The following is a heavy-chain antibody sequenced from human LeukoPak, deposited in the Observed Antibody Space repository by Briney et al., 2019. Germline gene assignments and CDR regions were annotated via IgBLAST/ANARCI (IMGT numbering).Heavy chain of an antibody. V-gene: IGHV4-4*07. J-gene: IGHJ3*02. CDR2: IYTSGST. CDR1: GGSISSYY. Sequence: SETLSLTCNVSGGSISSYYWSWIRQPAGKGLEWIGCIYTSGSTNYNPSLKSRVTMSVDTSKKQFSLKLSSVTAADTAVYYCARGRSGGYLNPFDIWGQGTMVTVSS. CDR3: ARGRSGGYLNPFDI. D-gene: IGHD1-26*01.